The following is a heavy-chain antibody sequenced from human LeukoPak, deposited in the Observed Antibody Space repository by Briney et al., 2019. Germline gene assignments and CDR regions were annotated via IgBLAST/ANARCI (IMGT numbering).Heavy chain of an antibody. CDR2: IYSGGST. V-gene: IGHV3-53*01. D-gene: IGHD4-17*01. J-gene: IGHJ4*02. CDR3: ASQTTVKYYFDY. Sequence: GGSLRLSCAASGFTIGSSYMSWVRRPPGKGLEWVSVIYSGGSTYYADSVKGRFTISRDNSKNTLYLQLNSLRGEDTAVYYCASQTTVKYYFDYWGQGTLVTVSS. CDR1: GFTIGSSY.